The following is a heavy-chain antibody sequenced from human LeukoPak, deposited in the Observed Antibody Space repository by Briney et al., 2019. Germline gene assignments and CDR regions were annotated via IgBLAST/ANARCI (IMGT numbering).Heavy chain of an antibody. Sequence: GGSLRLSCAASGFTFSRYWMHWVRQAPGKGLVWVSRINSDGSSTSYADSVKGRFTISRDNAKNTLYLQMNSLRAEDTAVYYCAKVPSRGSYLEYWGQGTLVTVPS. D-gene: IGHD3-10*01. J-gene: IGHJ4*02. CDR1: GFTFSRYW. V-gene: IGHV3-74*01. CDR3: AKVPSRGSYLEY. CDR2: INSDGSST.